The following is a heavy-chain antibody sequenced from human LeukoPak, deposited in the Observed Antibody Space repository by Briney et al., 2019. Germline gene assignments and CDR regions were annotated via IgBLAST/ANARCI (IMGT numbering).Heavy chain of an antibody. Sequence: PGGSLRLSCTASGFTFNNYAMSWVRQAPGKGLEWVSAISSGGEYTYYADSLKGRCTISRDNSRNTLYLQMNSLRAEDTAVYFCAKIVVTATSHHFDYWGQGTLVTVSS. D-gene: IGHD2-21*02. V-gene: IGHV3-23*01. CDR2: ISSGGEYT. CDR3: AKIVVTATSHHFDY. CDR1: GFTFNNYA. J-gene: IGHJ4*02.